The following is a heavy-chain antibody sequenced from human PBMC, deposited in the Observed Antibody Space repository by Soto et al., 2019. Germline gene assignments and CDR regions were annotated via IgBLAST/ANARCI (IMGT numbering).Heavy chain of an antibody. D-gene: IGHD2-21*02. CDR3: ARDLSAVTARYYYYGMDV. CDR1: GDRVSSNSAA. J-gene: IGHJ6*02. Sequence: PSQTLSLTCAISGDRVSSNSAAWNWIRQSPSRGLEGLGRTYYRSKWYNAYAVSVKSRITINPDTSKNQSSLQLNSVTPEDTAVYYCARDLSAVTARYYYYGMDVWGQGTTVTVPS. CDR2: TYYRSKWYN. V-gene: IGHV6-1*01.